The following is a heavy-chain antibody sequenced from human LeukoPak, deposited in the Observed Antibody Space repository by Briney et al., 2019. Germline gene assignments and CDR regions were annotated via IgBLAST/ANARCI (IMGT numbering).Heavy chain of an antibody. D-gene: IGHD5-18*01. J-gene: IGHJ4*02. Sequence: GGSLRLSCAASGFTFSSYEMNWVRQAPGKGLEWVSYISSSGTTIYYADSVKGRFTISRDNAKNSLYLQMNSLRAEDTAVYYCARTYSYGYLFDYWGQGTLVTGSA. CDR2: ISSSGTTI. CDR1: GFTFSSYE. V-gene: IGHV3-48*03. CDR3: ARTYSYGYLFDY.